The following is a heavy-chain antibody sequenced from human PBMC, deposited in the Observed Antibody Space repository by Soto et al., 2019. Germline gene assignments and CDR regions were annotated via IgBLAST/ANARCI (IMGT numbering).Heavy chain of an antibody. J-gene: IGHJ4*02. D-gene: IGHD6-13*01. Sequence: EVQLLESGGGLVQPGGSLRLSCAASGLTFSSFAMSWVRQAPGKGLEWVSAIDTSGGGTYYADSVMGRFTISRDNSKNTLYLQMNSLRAEDTAVYYAVKSSRTLGDSWGQGTLVTVSS. CDR2: IDTSGGGT. V-gene: IGHV3-23*01. CDR3: VKSSRTLGDS. CDR1: GLTFSSFA.